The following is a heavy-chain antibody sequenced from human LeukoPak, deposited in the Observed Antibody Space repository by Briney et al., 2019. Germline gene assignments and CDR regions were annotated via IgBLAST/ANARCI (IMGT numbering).Heavy chain of an antibody. CDR1: GGSISSYY. D-gene: IGHD4-17*01. Sequence: SETLSLTCTVSGGSISSYYWSWIRQPPGNGLEWIGYIYYTGSTNYNPSLKSRVTISVDTSRNHFSLKLSSVTAADTAVYYCARGDGDYGWFDPWGQGTLVTVSS. CDR2: IYYTGST. J-gene: IGHJ5*02. CDR3: ARGDGDYGWFDP. V-gene: IGHV4-59*01.